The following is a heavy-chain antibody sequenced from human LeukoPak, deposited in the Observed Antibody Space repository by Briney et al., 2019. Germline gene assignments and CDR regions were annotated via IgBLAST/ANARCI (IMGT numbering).Heavy chain of an antibody. V-gene: IGHV1-2*02. CDR1: GYTFTDYY. CDR3: ARDPIQVPYGMDV. CDR2: FNPNSGGT. Sequence: ASVKVSCKASGYTFTDYYIHWVRQAPGQGLEWMGWFNPNSGGTNYAQKFQGRVTMTRDTSISTAYMELSRLRSDDTAVYYCARDPIQVPYGMDVWGQGTTVTVSS. J-gene: IGHJ6*02. D-gene: IGHD5-18*01.